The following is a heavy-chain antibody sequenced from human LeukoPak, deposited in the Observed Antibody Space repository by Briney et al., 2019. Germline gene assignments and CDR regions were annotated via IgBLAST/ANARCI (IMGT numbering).Heavy chain of an antibody. Sequence: GGSLRLSCAASGFSFSSYYMYSVRQAPEKGLVWVSRIRTDGNTAYADSVKGRFTISRDNAKNTLYLQMNSLRAEDTAVYYCVTYNWNYPDYWGQGTLVTVSS. CDR2: IRTDGNT. D-gene: IGHD1-20*01. V-gene: IGHV3-74*01. CDR1: GFSFSSYY. J-gene: IGHJ4*02. CDR3: VTYNWNYPDY.